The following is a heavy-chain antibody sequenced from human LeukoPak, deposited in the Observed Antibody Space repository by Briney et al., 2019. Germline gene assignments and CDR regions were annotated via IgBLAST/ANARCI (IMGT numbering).Heavy chain of an antibody. J-gene: IGHJ4*02. Sequence: PGGSLRLSCAASGFTFSSYATSWVRQAPGKGLEWVSAISGSGGSTYYADSVKGRFTISRDNSKNTLYLQMNSLRVEDTAVYYCARDNGWSADFWGQGTLVTVSS. CDR3: ARDNGWSADF. CDR1: GFTFSSYA. CDR2: ISGSGGST. D-gene: IGHD2-15*01. V-gene: IGHV3-23*01.